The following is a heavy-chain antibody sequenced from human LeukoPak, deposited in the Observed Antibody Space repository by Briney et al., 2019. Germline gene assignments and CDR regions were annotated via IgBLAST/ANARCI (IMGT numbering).Heavy chain of an antibody. CDR2: IFSSSTYI. J-gene: IGHJ4*02. CDR3: ARDFYDGFALDY. CDR1: GFAFNTYS. V-gene: IGHV3-21*03. Sequence: GGSLRPACAVSGFAFNTYSMEWVRQAPGEGLGWVSFIFSSSTYIYYTDSVKGRFTISRDNARNSLYLQMDNLRAEDTGVYYCARDFYDGFALDYWGQGTLVTVSS. D-gene: IGHD2/OR15-2a*01.